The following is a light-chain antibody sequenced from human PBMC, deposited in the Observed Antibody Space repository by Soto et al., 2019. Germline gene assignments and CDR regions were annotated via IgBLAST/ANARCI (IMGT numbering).Light chain of an antibody. CDR3: SSYAGSNNFV. Sequence: QSALTQPPSASGSPGQSVTISCTGTNSDVGGYNYVSWYQQHPGKAPKLMIYEVSKRPSGVPDRCSGSKSGNTASLTVSGLQAEDEADYYCSSYAGSNNFVFGGGTKLTVL. CDR2: EVS. CDR1: NSDVGGYNY. V-gene: IGLV2-8*01. J-gene: IGLJ2*01.